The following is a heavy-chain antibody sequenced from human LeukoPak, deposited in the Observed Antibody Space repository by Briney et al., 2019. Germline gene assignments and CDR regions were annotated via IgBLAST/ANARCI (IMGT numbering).Heavy chain of an antibody. J-gene: IGHJ4*02. D-gene: IGHD3-10*01. V-gene: IGHV1-69*01. CDR1: EGTFSSYA. CDR2: IIPIFGTA. CDR3: ARSFRGSGPYYFDY. Sequence: SVKVSCKASEGTFSSYAISWVRQAPGQGLEWMGGIIPIFGTANYAQKFQGRVTITADESASTAYMELSSLRSEDTAVYYCARSFRGSGPYYFDYWGQGTLVTVSS.